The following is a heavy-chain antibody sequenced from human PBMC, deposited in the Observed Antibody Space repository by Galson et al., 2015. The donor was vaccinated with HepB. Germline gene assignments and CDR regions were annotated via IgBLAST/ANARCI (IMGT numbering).Heavy chain of an antibody. CDR2: IYTSGST. CDR3: ARFNYYGSGSSPLDAFDI. V-gene: IGHV4-4*07. D-gene: IGHD3-10*01. CDR1: GGSISSYY. J-gene: IGHJ3*02. Sequence: QVQLQESGPGLVKPSETLSLTCTVSGGSISSYYWSWIRQPAGKGLEWIGRIYTSGSTNYNPSLKSRVTMSVDTSKNQFSLKLSSVTAADTAVYYCARFNYYGSGSSPLDAFDIWGQGTMVTVSS.